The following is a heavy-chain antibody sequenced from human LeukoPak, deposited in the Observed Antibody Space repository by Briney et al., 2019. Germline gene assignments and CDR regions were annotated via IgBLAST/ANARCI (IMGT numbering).Heavy chain of an antibody. V-gene: IGHV3-23*01. D-gene: IGHD3-3*01. J-gene: IGHJ4*02. CDR3: AKRWSGYHSSEV. Sequence: GGSLRLSCAASGFTFRRYGMSWVRQAPGKGLEWVSAISGSGGNTFYADSVKGRFTISRDNSKNTLYLQMNSLRAEDTAVYYCAKRWSGYHSSEVWGQGTLVTVSS. CDR1: GFTFRRYG. CDR2: ISGSGGNT.